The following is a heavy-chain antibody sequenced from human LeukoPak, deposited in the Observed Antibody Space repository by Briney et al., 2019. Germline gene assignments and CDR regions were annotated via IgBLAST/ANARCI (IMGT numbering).Heavy chain of an antibody. Sequence: SETLSLTCAVYGGSFSGYYWSWIRQPPGKGLEWIGEINHSGSTNYNPSLKSRVTISVDTSKNQLSLKLSSVTAADTAVYYCAREQGYYFDYWGQGTLVTVSS. J-gene: IGHJ4*02. V-gene: IGHV4-34*01. D-gene: IGHD1/OR15-1a*01. CDR3: AREQGYYFDY. CDR1: GGSFSGYY. CDR2: INHSGST.